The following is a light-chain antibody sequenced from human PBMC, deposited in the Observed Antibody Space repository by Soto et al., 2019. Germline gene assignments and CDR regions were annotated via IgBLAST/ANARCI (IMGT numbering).Light chain of an antibody. V-gene: IGLV2-14*01. Sequence: QSVLTQPASVSGSPGQSITISCTGTSSDVGGYNYVSWYQQYPGKAPKLMIYEVSDRPSGVSNRFSGSKSGNTASLTISGLRAEDEADYYCCSYAGTYSYVFGTGTKVTVL. CDR2: EVS. J-gene: IGLJ1*01. CDR3: CSYAGTYSYV. CDR1: SSDVGGYNY.